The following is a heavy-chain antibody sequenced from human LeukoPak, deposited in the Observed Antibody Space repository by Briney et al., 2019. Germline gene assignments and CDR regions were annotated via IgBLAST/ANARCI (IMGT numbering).Heavy chain of an antibody. Sequence: GEPLKISCKDSEYSFTSSWIGWVRQIPAKGLEWMGIIYPGDSDTTYSPSFQGQVTISADKSISTAYLQWSSLKASDTAMYYCAIHISPTYYDFWSGYLLDYWGQGTLVTVSS. J-gene: IGHJ4*02. D-gene: IGHD3-3*01. CDR1: EYSFTSSW. CDR2: IYPGDSDT. V-gene: IGHV5-51*01. CDR3: AIHISPTYYDFWSGYLLDY.